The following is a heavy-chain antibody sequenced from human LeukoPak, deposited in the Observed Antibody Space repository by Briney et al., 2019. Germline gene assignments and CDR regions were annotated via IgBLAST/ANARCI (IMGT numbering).Heavy chain of an antibody. D-gene: IGHD6-13*01. Sequence: SVKVSCKASGGTFSSYAISWVRQAPGQGLEWMGRIIPILGIANYAQKFQGRVTITADKSTSTAYMELSSLRSEDTAVYYCARGPSSYYYYYMDVWGKGTTVTVSS. V-gene: IGHV1-69*04. CDR1: GGTFSSYA. CDR3: ARGPSSYYYYYMDV. CDR2: IIPILGIA. J-gene: IGHJ6*03.